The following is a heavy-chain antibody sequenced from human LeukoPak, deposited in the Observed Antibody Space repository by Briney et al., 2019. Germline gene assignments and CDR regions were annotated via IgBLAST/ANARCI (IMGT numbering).Heavy chain of an antibody. V-gene: IGHV3-33*01. CDR2: IWYDGSNE. CDR1: GSPFSSYG. Sequence: GGSLRLSCTASGSPFSSYGMHWVRQAPGKGLEWVAVIWYDGSNEYYADSVRGRFTISRDIPKNTLYLQMSSLRAEDTAVFYCARDRDDYTTPTYYFDYWGQGTLVTVSS. CDR3: ARDRDDYTTPTYYFDY. J-gene: IGHJ4*02. D-gene: IGHD4-11*01.